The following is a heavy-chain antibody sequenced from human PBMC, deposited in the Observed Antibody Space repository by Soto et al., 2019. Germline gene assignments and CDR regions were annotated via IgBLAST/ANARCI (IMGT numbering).Heavy chain of an antibody. CDR2: IYHNGIT. D-gene: IGHD2-21*01. V-gene: IGHV4-4*02. J-gene: IGHJ4*02. CDR1: GRSVSRSYW. Sequence: SETLSLTCAVSGRSVSRSYWWTWVRQAPGKGLQWIGEIYHNGITNYNPSLRSRLSMSVDKSNNEFSLSLTSVTAADTAVYYCATLPPRNVEVFNEQPSWGQGILVTVSS. CDR3: ATLPPRNVEVFNEQPS.